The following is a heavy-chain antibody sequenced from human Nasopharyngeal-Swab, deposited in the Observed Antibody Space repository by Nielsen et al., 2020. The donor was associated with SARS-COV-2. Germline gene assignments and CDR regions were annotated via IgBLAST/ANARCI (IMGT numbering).Heavy chain of an antibody. CDR2: INSDGSRT. D-gene: IGHD7-27*01. CDR1: GFTFSNYW. V-gene: IGHV3-74*01. CDR3: ARDFDKTGD. J-gene: IGHJ4*02. Sequence: GGSLRLSCAVSGFTFSNYWIHWVRQAPGKGLAWVSRINSDGSRTGYADSVKGRFAISRDNAKNTVYLEMNSLRAEDTAVYYCARDFDKTGDWGQGTLVTVSS.